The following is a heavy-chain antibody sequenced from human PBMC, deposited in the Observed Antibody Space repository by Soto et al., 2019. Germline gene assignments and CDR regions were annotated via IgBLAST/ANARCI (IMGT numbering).Heavy chain of an antibody. CDR2: IYYSGST. CDR3: AREYRGLGYCISTSCSGLPENWFDP. CDR1: GGSISSGDYY. Sequence: SETLSLTCTVSGGSISSGDYYWSWIRQPPGKGMEWIGYIYYSGSTYYNPSLKSRVTISVDTSKNQFSLKLSSVTAADTAVYYCAREYRGLGYCISTSCSGLPENWFDPWGQGTLVTVSS. V-gene: IGHV4-30-4*01. J-gene: IGHJ5*02. D-gene: IGHD2-2*01.